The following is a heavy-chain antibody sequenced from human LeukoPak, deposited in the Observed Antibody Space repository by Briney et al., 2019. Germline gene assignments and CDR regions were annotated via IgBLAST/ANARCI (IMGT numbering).Heavy chain of an antibody. J-gene: IGHJ6*02. Sequence: GDYLKISCKGSGYSFTSYWISWVRQMPGKGLEWMGRIDPSDSYTNYSPSFQGHVTISADKSISTAYLQWSSLKASDTAMYYCATAGSWPYYYYGMDVWGQGTTVTVSS. CDR1: GYSFTSYW. V-gene: IGHV5-10-1*01. D-gene: IGHD6-13*01. CDR3: ATAGSWPYYYYGMDV. CDR2: IDPSDSYT.